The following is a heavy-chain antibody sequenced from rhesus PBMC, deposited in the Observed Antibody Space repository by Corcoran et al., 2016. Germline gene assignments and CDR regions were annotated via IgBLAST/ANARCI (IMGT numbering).Heavy chain of an antibody. CDR2: IGGDRGGI. Sequence: QVQLQESGPGLVKPSETLSLTCSVSGGLINPSNWMTWVRPSPGDGLACVGNIGGDRGGINNNPSLMSRVSISKDTSKSHFSLKLTSVTAADTALYYCARDPRWFLHRNTGIAGDYWGQGVLVTVSS. CDR3: ARDPRWFLHRNTGIAGDY. J-gene: IGHJ4*01. CDR1: GGLINPSNW. V-gene: IGHV4S19*01. D-gene: IGHD3-28*01.